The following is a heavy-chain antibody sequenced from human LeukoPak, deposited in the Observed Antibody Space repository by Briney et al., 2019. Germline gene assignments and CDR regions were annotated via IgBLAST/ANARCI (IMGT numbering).Heavy chain of an antibody. J-gene: IGHJ4*02. Sequence: GGSLRLSCAASGFTFSSYAMSWVRQAPGKGLEWVSAISGSGGSTYYADSVKGRFTISRGNSKNTLYLQMNSLRAEDTAVYYCAKGHWGGWYGVVFDYWGQGTLVTVSS. CDR1: GFTFSSYA. CDR3: AKGHWGGWYGVVFDY. CDR2: ISGSGGST. D-gene: IGHD6-19*01. V-gene: IGHV3-23*01.